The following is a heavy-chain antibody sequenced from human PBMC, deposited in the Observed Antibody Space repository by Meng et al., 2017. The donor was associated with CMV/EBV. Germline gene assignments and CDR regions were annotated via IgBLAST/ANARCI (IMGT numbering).Heavy chain of an antibody. J-gene: IGHJ6*02. V-gene: IGHV3-23*01. CDR2: ISGSGGST. CDR1: GFTFSSYE. D-gene: IGHD6-6*01. Sequence: GGSLRLSCAASGFTFSSYEMNWVRQAPGKGLEWVSAISGSGGSTYYADSVKGRFTISRDNSKNSLYLQMNSLRAEDTAVYYCARGAYSSSSSPLFFGYYYGMDVWGQGTTVTVSS. CDR3: ARGAYSSSSSPLFFGYYYGMDV.